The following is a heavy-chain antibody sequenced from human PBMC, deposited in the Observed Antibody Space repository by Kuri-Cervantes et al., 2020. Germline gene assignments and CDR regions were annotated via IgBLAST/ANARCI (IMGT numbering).Heavy chain of an antibody. V-gene: IGHV3-21*01. Sequence: GESLKISCAASGFTFSSYSMNWVRQAPGKGLEWVSSISSSSSYIYYADSVKGRFTISRDNSKNTLYLQMNSLRAEDTAVYYCAVNYGGNSGFDYWGQGTLVTVSS. CDR3: AVNYGGNSGFDY. J-gene: IGHJ4*02. CDR2: ISSSSSYI. D-gene: IGHD4-23*01. CDR1: GFTFSSYS.